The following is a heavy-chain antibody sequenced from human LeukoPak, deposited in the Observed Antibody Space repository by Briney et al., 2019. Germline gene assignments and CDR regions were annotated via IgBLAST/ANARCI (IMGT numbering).Heavy chain of an antibody. Sequence: PSQTLSLTCTVSGGSISSGSYYWSWIRQPPGKGLEWIGYIYYSGSTNYNPPLKSRVTISVDTSKNQFSLKLRSVTAADTAVYYCARERAVTTYYYFDYWGQGTLVTVPS. CDR2: IYYSGST. D-gene: IGHD4-17*01. V-gene: IGHV4-61*01. CDR1: GGSISSGSYY. J-gene: IGHJ4*02. CDR3: ARERAVTTYYYFDY.